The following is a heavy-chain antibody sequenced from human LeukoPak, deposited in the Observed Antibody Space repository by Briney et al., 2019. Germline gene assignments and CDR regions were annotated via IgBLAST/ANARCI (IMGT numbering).Heavy chain of an antibody. D-gene: IGHD5-24*01. CDR3: AKSWRPRRWPDSFDP. V-gene: IGHV4-59*01. J-gene: IGHJ5*02. CDR2: IYNSGST. Sequence: SETLSLTCTVSGGSISSYYWSWIRQPPGKELEWIGYIYNSGSTNHNPSLRSRVTISVDTSKNQFSLKLSSVTAADTAVYYCAKSWRPRRWPDSFDPWGQGTLVTVSS. CDR1: GGSISSYY.